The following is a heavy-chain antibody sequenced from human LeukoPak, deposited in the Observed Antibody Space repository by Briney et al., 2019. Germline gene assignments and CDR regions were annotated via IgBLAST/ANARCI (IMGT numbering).Heavy chain of an antibody. V-gene: IGHV3-7*01. CDR1: GFTFSSYW. D-gene: IGHD1-26*01. J-gene: IGHJ6*03. CDR2: IKQDESEK. CDR3: ARDMWAILGNYLDV. Sequence: GGSLRLSCAASGFTFSSYWMSWVRQAPGKGLERVADIKQDESEKYYVDSVKGRFTISRDNAKNSLYLQMNRLRGEDTAVYYCARDMWAILGNYLDVWGKGTTVTVSS.